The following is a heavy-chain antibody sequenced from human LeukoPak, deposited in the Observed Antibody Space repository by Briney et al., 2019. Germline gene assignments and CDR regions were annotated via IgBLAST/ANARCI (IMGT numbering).Heavy chain of an antibody. CDR2: IYSGGST. CDR3: AKQGGSGSCFDY. J-gene: IGHJ4*02. Sequence: GGSLRLSCAASGFIVRNYYLSWVRQAPGKGLEWVSVIYSGGSTYYADSVEGRFTISRDNSKNTLYLQMNSLRAEDTAVYYCAKQGGSGSCFDYWGQGTLVTVSS. V-gene: IGHV3-53*05. CDR1: GFIVRNYY. D-gene: IGHD3-10*01.